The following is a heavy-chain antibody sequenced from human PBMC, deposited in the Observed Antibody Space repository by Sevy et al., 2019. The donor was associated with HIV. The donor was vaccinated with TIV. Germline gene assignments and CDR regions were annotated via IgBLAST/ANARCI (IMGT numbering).Heavy chain of an antibody. J-gene: IGHJ6*02. CDR1: GYTFTSYD. Sequence: ASMKVSCKASGYTFTSYDINWVRQATGQGLEWMGWMNPNSGNTGYAQKFQGRVTMTRNTSISTAYMELSSLRSEDTAVYYCARGLGIGYYYGMDVWGQGTTVTVSS. D-gene: IGHD7-27*01. CDR2: MNPNSGNT. CDR3: ARGLGIGYYYGMDV. V-gene: IGHV1-8*01.